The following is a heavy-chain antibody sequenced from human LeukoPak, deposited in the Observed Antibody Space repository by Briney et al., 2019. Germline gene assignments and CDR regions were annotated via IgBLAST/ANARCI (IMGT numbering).Heavy chain of an antibody. CDR3: AKNGDYGYAMDV. J-gene: IGHJ6*02. Sequence: ASVKVSCKASGYTFTDYYMHWVRQAPGQGLEWVGSYNPYSGASKYAQKLQGRVTMTGDTSISTAYLQLGRVIGDDTAVYYCAKNGDYGYAMDVWGQGTTVTVSS. CDR1: GYTFTDYY. V-gene: IGHV1-2*02. CDR2: YNPYSGAS. D-gene: IGHD4-17*01.